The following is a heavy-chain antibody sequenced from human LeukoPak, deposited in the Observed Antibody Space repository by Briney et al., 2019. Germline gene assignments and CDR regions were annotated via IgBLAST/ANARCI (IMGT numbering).Heavy chain of an antibody. V-gene: IGHV4-59*01. CDR3: ARNGTAMEKVFDH. Sequence: LETLSLTRTGPGGSISSDYWSWIRQPPGEGLEWVGHIYYSGSTKYHPSLESRVTISVDTSKNQFSLKLSSVTAADTAVYYCARNGTAMEKVFDHWGQGTLVTVSS. D-gene: IGHD5-18*01. CDR1: GGSISSDY. CDR2: IYYSGST. J-gene: IGHJ4*02.